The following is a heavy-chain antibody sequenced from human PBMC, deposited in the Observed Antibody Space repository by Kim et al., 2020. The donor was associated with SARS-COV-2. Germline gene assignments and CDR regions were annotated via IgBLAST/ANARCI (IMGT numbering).Heavy chain of an antibody. D-gene: IGHD6-19*01. CDR2: ISWNSGSI. Sequence: GGSLRRSCAASGFTFDDYAMHWVRQAPGKGLEWVSGISWNSGSIGYADSVKGRFTISRDNAKNSLYLQMNSLRAEDTALYYCAKDAAGLQNYYYYYGMDV. J-gene: IGHJ6*01. CDR3: AKDAAGLQNYYYYYGMDV. CDR1: GFTFDDYA. V-gene: IGHV3-9*01.